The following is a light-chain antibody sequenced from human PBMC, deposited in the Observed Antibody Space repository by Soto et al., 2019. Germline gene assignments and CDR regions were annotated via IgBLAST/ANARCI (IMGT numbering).Light chain of an antibody. CDR2: LGS. Sequence: DIVMTQSPLSLSVTPGEPASISCRSSQSLLHSNGYNYLDWYLQKPGQSPQLLIYLGSNRASGVSDRFSGSGSGTDFTLKISRVEAEDAGVYYCMQALQTQWTFGQGTKVEIK. CDR1: QSLLHSNGYNY. J-gene: IGKJ1*01. CDR3: MQALQTQWT. V-gene: IGKV2-28*01.